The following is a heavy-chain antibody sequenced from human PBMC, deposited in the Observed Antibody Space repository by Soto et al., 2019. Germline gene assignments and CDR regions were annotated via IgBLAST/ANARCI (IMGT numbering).Heavy chain of an antibody. D-gene: IGHD6-13*01. V-gene: IGHV4-30-2*01. Sequence: SETLSLTCAVSGGSISSGGYSWSWIRQPPGKGLEWIGYIYHSGSTYYNPSLKSRVTISVDRSKNQFSLKLSSVTAADTAVYYCARGRAAAGKGGWFDPWGQGTLVTVSS. CDR1: GGSISSGGYS. CDR3: ARGRAAAGKGGWFDP. CDR2: IYHSGST. J-gene: IGHJ5*02.